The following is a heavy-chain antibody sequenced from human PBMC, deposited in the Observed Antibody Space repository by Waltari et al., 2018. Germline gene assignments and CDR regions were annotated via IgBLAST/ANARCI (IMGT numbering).Heavy chain of an antibody. V-gene: IGHV1-2*04. CDR1: GSSFSDHH. CDR3: ARGGYSYGYGMDV. J-gene: IGHJ6*02. Sequence: QVQLVQSGAEVKNLGASVRVPCQASGSSFSDHHMHWVRQAPGQGLEWVGWISPNNGDTNYAQRFQGWVTMTSDSSISTAYMELNRLRSDDTAVYYCARGGYSYGYGMDVWGQGTTVIVSS. D-gene: IGHD5-12*01. CDR2: ISPNNGDT.